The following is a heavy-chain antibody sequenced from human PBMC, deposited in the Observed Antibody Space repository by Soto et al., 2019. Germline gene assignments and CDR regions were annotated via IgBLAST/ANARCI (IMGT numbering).Heavy chain of an antibody. CDR1: GGSISRYY. CDR2: IYYGGNS. Sequence: SETLSLTCTISGGSISRYYWSWIRQPPGKGLEWIGYIYYGGNSNYNPSLKSRVTISVDTSKNQFSLRLTSVTAADTAVYYCARGRSYYYGSGSLSKYFDDWGQGTQVTVSS. J-gene: IGHJ4*02. V-gene: IGHV4-59*08. CDR3: ARGRSYYYGSGSLSKYFDD. D-gene: IGHD3-10*01.